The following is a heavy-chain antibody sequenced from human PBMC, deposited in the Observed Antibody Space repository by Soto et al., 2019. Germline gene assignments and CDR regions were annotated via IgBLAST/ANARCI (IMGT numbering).Heavy chain of an antibody. V-gene: IGHV2-5*02. CDR3: VHQDWNNNTCCFDL. J-gene: IGHJ2*01. D-gene: IGHD1-1*01. Sequence: QITVKESGPKLVKPSQTLTLTCAFSGFSLSTSGVGVGWVRQPPGKAPEWLALIYWDDDKRYRPSLKSRLSITTDTSKGRVVFTMTNMDPLHTATSYCVHQDWNNNTCCFDLWGRGTLVTVSS. CDR1: GFSLSTSGVG. CDR2: IYWDDDK.